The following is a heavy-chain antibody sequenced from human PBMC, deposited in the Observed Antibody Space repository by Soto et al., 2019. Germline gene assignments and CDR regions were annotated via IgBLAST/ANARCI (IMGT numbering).Heavy chain of an antibody. V-gene: IGHV3-21*06. Sequence: PGGSLRLSCAASGFTFRDYSLNWVRQAPGKGLERVSSITSKSTYIYYADSVKGRFTISRDNAKSSLYLQMDSLRADDTAVYFCARSGVAALDSWGQGTLVTVSS. J-gene: IGHJ5*01. CDR2: ITSKSTYI. CDR1: GFTFRDYS. D-gene: IGHD2-8*01. CDR3: ARSGVAALDS.